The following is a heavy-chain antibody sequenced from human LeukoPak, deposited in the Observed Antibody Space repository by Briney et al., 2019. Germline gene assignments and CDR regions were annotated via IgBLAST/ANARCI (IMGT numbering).Heavy chain of an antibody. CDR3: AKVRSSGTYYNVQAASNI. CDR1: GFMFSNFS. CDR2: IGNTGRPT. D-gene: IGHD3-10*01. V-gene: IGHV3-23*01. Sequence: PGGCLRLSCAVSGFMFSNFSINWVSRSPGKGLEWVSCIGNTGRPTFYTDSVKGRFTISRDNSKKTAFLQMNNLRREDTAVYYCAKVRSSGTYYNVQAASNIWGQGTMVTVSS. J-gene: IGHJ3*02.